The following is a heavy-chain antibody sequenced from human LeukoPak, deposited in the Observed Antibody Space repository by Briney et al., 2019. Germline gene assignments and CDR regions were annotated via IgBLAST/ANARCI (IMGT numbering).Heavy chain of an antibody. V-gene: IGHV1-69*05. Sequence: SVKVSCKASGGTFSSYAISWVRQAPGQGLVWMGRIIPIFGTANYAQKFQGRVTITTDESTSTAYMELSSLRSEDTAVYYCAREYYYDSSGYYYVIDYWGQGTLVTVSS. CDR3: AREYYYDSSGYYYVIDY. D-gene: IGHD3-22*01. J-gene: IGHJ4*02. CDR2: IIPIFGTA. CDR1: GGTFSSYA.